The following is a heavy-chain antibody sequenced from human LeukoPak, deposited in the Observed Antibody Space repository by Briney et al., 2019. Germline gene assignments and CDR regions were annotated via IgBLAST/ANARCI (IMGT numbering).Heavy chain of an antibody. D-gene: IGHD3-16*02. CDR1: GGSISSSGYY. CDR2: IYYSGST. CDR3: ARAPLGLRLGELSLSGDYFDY. J-gene: IGHJ4*02. Sequence: SETLSLTCTVSGGSISSSGYYWSWIRQHPGKGLEWIGYIYYSGSTYYNPSLKSRVTISVDTSKNQFSLKLSSVTAADTAVYYCARAPLGLRLGELSLSGDYFDYWGQGTLVTVSS. V-gene: IGHV4-31*03.